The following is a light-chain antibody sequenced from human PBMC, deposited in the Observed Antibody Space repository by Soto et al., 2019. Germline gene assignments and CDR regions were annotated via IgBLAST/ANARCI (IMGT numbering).Light chain of an antibody. CDR2: GNS. J-gene: IGLJ3*02. V-gene: IGLV1-40*01. Sequence: HSVLTQPPSVSGAPGQRVTISCTGSSSNIGAGYDVHWYQQLPGTAPKLLIYGNSNRPSGVPDRFSGSKSGTSASLAITGLQAEDEADYYCQSYDISLSGVFGGGTKLTVL. CDR3: QSYDISLSGV. CDR1: SSNIGAGYD.